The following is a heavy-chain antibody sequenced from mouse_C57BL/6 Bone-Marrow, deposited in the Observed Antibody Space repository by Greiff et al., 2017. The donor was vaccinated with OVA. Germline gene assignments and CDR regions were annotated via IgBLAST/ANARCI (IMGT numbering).Heavy chain of an antibody. CDR3: TTSGYGYAWFAY. J-gene: IGHJ3*01. CDR1: GFNIKDDY. D-gene: IGHD2-2*01. V-gene: IGHV14-4*01. Sequence: VQLQQSGAELVRPGASVKLSCTASGFNIKDDYMHWVKQRPEQGLEWIGWIDPENGDTEYASKFQGKATITADTSSNTAYLQLSSLTSEDTAVYYCTTSGYGYAWFAYCGQGTLVTVSA. CDR2: IDPENGDT.